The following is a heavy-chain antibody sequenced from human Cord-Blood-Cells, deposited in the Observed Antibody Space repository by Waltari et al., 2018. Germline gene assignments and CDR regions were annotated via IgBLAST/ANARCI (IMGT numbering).Heavy chain of an antibody. D-gene: IGHD6-6*01. CDR2: ISYDGSNK. CDR3: ARAGRSSSSGADAFDI. CDR1: GFTFSSYL. Sequence: QVQLVESGGGVVQPGRSLRLSCAASGFTFSSYLMQGVRQAPAKGLEWVAVISYDGSNKYYADSVKGRFTISRDNSKNTLYLQMNSLRAEDTAVYYCARAGRSSSSGADAFDIWGQGTMVTVSS. V-gene: IGHV3-30-3*01. J-gene: IGHJ3*02.